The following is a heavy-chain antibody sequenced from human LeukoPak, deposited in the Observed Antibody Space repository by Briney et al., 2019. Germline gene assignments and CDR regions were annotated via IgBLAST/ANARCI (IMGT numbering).Heavy chain of an antibody. CDR3: ARRGYSYGSYYYYMDV. Sequence: SETLSLTCAVYGGSFSGYYWSWIRQPPGKGLEWIGEINHSGSTNYNPSLKSRVTISVDTSKNQFSLKLSSVTAADTAVYYCARRGYSYGSYYYYMDVWGKGTTVTISS. D-gene: IGHD5-18*01. CDR1: GGSFSGYY. V-gene: IGHV4-34*01. CDR2: INHSGST. J-gene: IGHJ6*03.